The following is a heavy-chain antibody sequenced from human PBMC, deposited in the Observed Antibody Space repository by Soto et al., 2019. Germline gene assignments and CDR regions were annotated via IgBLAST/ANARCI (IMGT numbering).Heavy chain of an antibody. CDR1: GYTFTSYG. Sequence: ASVKVSCKASGYTFTSYGISWVRQAPGQGLEWMGWINPNSGGTNYAQKFQGRVTMTRDTSISTAYMELSRLRSDDTAVYYCAREHYDFWSGYYRGWFDPWGQGTLVTVSS. CDR3: AREHYDFWSGYYRGWFDP. CDR2: INPNSGGT. V-gene: IGHV1-2*02. D-gene: IGHD3-3*01. J-gene: IGHJ5*02.